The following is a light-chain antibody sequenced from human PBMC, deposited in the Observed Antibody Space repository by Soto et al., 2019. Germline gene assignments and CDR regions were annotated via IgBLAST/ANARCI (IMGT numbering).Light chain of an antibody. CDR2: EVS. J-gene: IGLJ1*01. CDR1: SSDVGAYNF. V-gene: IGLV2-14*01. Sequence: QSVLTQAACVSGSPGQSITISCTGTSSDVGAYNFVSWYQHHPDKAPKLMISEVSNRPSGVSDRFSGSKSGNTASLTISGLQAEDEADYYCASLTTTSFVFGTGTKVTVL. CDR3: ASLTTTSFV.